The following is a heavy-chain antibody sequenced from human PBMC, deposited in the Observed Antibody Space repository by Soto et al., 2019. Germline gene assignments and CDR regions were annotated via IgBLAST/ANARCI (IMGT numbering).Heavy chain of an antibody. J-gene: IGHJ3*02. Sequence: GGSLRLSCAASGFTFSGSAMHWVRQASGKGLEWVGRIRSKANSYATAYAASVKGRFTISRDDSKNTAYLQMNSLKTEDTAVYYCTSYYYDSSPSRFAFDIWGQGTMVTVSS. CDR1: GFTFSGSA. CDR3: TSYYYDSSPSRFAFDI. CDR2: IRSKANSYAT. D-gene: IGHD3-22*01. V-gene: IGHV3-73*01.